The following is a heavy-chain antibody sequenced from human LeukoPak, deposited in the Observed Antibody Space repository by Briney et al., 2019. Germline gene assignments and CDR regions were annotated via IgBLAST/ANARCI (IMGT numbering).Heavy chain of an antibody. J-gene: IGHJ4*02. CDR3: ARESVGASNFDY. CDR2: ISAYNGNT. D-gene: IGHD1-26*01. V-gene: IGHV1-18*01. Sequence: ASVRVSFKASGYTFTSYGISWVRQAPGQGLEWMGWISAYNGNTNYAQKLQGRVTMTTDTSTSTAYMELRSLRSDDTAVYYCARESVGASNFDYWGQGTLVTVSS. CDR1: GYTFTSYG.